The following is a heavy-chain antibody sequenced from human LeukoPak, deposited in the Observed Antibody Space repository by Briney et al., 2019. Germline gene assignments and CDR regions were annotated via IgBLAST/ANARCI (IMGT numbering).Heavy chain of an antibody. D-gene: IGHD4-17*01. CDR2: IYYGGST. Sequence: SETLSLTCTVSGGSISSYYWSWIRQPPGKGLEWIGYIYYGGSTNYNPSLKSRVTISVDTSKNQFSLKLSSVTAADTAVYYCASYGDYDNWFDPWGQGTLVTVSS. V-gene: IGHV4-59*01. CDR3: ASYGDYDNWFDP. CDR1: GGSISSYY. J-gene: IGHJ5*02.